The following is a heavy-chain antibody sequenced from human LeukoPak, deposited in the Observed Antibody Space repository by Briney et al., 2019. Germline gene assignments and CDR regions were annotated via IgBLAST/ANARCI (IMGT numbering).Heavy chain of an antibody. V-gene: IGHV4-39*01. CDR1: SGSLSSTSYY. J-gene: IGHJ4*02. Sequence: SETLSLTCTVSSGSLSSTSYYWGWIRQPPGKGLEWIGSIYYSGSTSYNPSLKSRVTMSVDTSKNQFSLNLSSVTAADTAVYYCARRDSLAARPFDFWGQGTLLTVSS. D-gene: IGHD6-6*01. CDR2: IYYSGST. CDR3: ARRDSLAARPFDF.